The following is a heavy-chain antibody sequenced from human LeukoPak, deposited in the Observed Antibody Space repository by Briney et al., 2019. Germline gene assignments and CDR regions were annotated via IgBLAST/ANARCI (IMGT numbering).Heavy chain of an antibody. Sequence: ASVKVSCKASGYTFTSYAMHWVRQAPGQGLEWMGWINAGNGNTKYSQKFQGRVTITRDTSASTAYMELSSLRSEDTAVYYCARGGGYCGGDCYGDAFDIWGQGTMVTVSS. CDR1: GYTFTSYA. CDR3: ARGGGYCGGDCYGDAFDI. D-gene: IGHD2-21*02. J-gene: IGHJ3*02. CDR2: INAGNGNT. V-gene: IGHV1-3*01.